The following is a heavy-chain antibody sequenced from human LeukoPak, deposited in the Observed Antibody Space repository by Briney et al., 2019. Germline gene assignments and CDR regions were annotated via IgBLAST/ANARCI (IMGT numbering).Heavy chain of an antibody. CDR3: ARLTVRDTAMVPY. Sequence: ASVKVSCKASGYTFTSYYIHWVRQTPGQGLEWMGIINPSGGSTSYAQKFQGRVTMTRDMSTSTVYMELSSLRSEDTAVYYCARLTVRDTAMVPYWGQGTLVTVSS. D-gene: IGHD5-18*01. V-gene: IGHV1-46*01. CDR2: INPSGGST. CDR1: GYTFTSYY. J-gene: IGHJ4*02.